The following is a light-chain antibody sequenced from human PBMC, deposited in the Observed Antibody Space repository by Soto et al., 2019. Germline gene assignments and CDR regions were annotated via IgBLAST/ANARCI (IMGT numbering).Light chain of an antibody. V-gene: IGLV3-21*04. CDR2: YDS. Sequence: SYELTQPPSVSVAPGKTARITWGGNNIGSKSVHWYKKKPGQAPVLVIYYDSDRPSGIPERFSGSNSGNTATLTISRVEAGDEADYYCQVWDSSSDHVVFGGGTKLTVL. CDR1: NIGSKS. J-gene: IGLJ2*01. CDR3: QVWDSSSDHVV.